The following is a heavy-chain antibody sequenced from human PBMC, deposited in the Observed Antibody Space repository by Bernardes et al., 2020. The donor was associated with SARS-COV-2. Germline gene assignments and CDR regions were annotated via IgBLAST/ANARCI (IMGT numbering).Heavy chain of an antibody. J-gene: IGHJ3*02. CDR1: GFTFSYYA. V-gene: IGHV3-23*01. CDR2: LTYSGTTT. D-gene: IGHD2-2*01. CDR3: AKEDIGIVAPTKGAFDI. Sequence: GSLRLSCAASGFTFSYYAMNWVRHAPGKVLESVASLTYSGTTTFYTDFAKGRFTISRDNSKNILYLQMNSLRVEDTAMYYCAKEDIGIVAPTKGAFDIWGKGTMVIVSS.